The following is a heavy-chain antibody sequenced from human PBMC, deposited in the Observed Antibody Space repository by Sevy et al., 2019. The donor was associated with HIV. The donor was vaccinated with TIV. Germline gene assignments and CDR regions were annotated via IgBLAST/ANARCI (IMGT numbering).Heavy chain of an antibody. Sequence: GGSLRLSCAASGFTFSTYAMNWVRQAPGKGLEWVSSISRSGRSTYSADSGEGRFTISRDNFKNTRYLQLSSLRVDDTAVYYCAKGYCDGGSCPRDYYYYGMDVWGQGTTVTVSS. D-gene: IGHD2-15*01. V-gene: IGHV3-23*01. CDR3: AKGYCDGGSCPRDYYYYGMDV. J-gene: IGHJ6*02. CDR1: GFTFSTYA. CDR2: ISRSGRST.